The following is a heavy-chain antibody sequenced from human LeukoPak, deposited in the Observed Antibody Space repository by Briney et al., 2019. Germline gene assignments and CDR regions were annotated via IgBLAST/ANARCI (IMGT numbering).Heavy chain of an antibody. D-gene: IGHD6-19*01. CDR2: ISGSGDST. CDR3: ASGWYSSGWYDY. Sequence: GGSLRLSCAASGFTFSSYAMSWVRQAPGKGLEWVSAISGSGDSTYYADSVKGRFTISRDNSKNTLYLQMNSLRAEDTTVYYCASGWYSSGWYDYWGQGTLVTVSS. CDR1: GFTFSSYA. V-gene: IGHV3-23*01. J-gene: IGHJ4*02.